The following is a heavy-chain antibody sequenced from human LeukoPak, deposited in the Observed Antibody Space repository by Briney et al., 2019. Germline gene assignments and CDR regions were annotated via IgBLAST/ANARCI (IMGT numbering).Heavy chain of an antibody. J-gene: IGHJ6*02. Sequence: PGGSLRLSCAGSGFIFNNYAMHWVRQPPGKGLEWVSGISWNSGSIDYADSVKGRFTISRDNAKNSLYLQMNSLRAEDTAVYYCARRNAMDVWGQGTTVIVFS. CDR1: GFIFNNYA. V-gene: IGHV3-9*01. CDR2: ISWNSGSI. CDR3: ARRNAMDV.